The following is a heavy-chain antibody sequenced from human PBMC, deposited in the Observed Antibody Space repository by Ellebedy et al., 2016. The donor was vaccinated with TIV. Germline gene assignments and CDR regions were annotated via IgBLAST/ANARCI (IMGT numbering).Heavy chain of an antibody. CDR2: ISGYNGNT. J-gene: IGHJ4*02. D-gene: IGHD4-17*01. Sequence: AASVKVSCKASGYTLTNYGLSWVRQAPGQGLEWMGWISGYNGNTYSAQKLQGRVTMTTDTSTATAYMELRSLRSDDTAVYYCARFVYGYYEDYWGQGALVTVSS. CDR1: GYTLTNYG. CDR3: ARFVYGYYEDY. V-gene: IGHV1-18*04.